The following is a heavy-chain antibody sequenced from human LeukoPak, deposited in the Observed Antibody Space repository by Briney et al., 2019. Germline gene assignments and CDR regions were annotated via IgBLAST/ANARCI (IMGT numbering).Heavy chain of an antibody. CDR1: GGSISRSNW. V-gene: IGHV4-4*02. D-gene: IGHD4-17*01. J-gene: IGHJ4*02. Sequence: SETLSLTCAVSGGSISRSNWWSWVRQPPGKGLEWIGEIYHSGSTNYNPSLKSRVNISVDKSKNQFSLELGSVTAADTAVYYCARALTTVTQYYFDYWGQGTLVTVSS. CDR3: ARALTTVTQYYFDY. CDR2: IYHSGST.